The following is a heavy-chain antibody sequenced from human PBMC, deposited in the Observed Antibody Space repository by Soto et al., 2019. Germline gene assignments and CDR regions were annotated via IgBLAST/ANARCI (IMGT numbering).Heavy chain of an antibody. J-gene: IGHJ6*03. V-gene: IGHV3-30*18. Sequence: PGGSLRLSCAASGFTFSSYGMHWVRQAPGKGLEWVAVISYDGSNKYYADSVKGRFTISRDNSKNTLYLQMNSLRAEDTAVYYCAKVPTMGYYYYYMDVSGKETTVTVSS. CDR1: GFTFSSYG. CDR2: ISYDGSNK. CDR3: AKVPTMGYYYYYMDV. D-gene: IGHD5-12*01.